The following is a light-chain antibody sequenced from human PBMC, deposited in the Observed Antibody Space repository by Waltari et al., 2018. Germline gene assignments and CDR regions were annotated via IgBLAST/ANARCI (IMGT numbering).Light chain of an antibody. J-gene: IGKJ4*01. CDR3: QTYNDVPQP. V-gene: IGKV1-27*01. CDR1: QGIGIH. Sequence: DVQMTQSPSSLSASVGDRVIITCRASQGIGIHLAWYQQKPGKVPKALIYAASTLHSGVPSRFSGSGSGTDFTLTISSLQPEDFATYYCQTYNDVPQPFGGGTRVEIK. CDR2: AAS.